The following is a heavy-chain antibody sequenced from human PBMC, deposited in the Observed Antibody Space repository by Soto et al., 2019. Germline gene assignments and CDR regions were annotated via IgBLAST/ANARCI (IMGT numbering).Heavy chain of an antibody. V-gene: IGHV3-48*02. CDR1: GFPFSTYS. J-gene: IGHJ4*02. CDR2: ISASTLTT. CDR3: ARAPQLVAPAATGFDS. Sequence: EVELVESGGGLVQPGGSLRLSRAASGFPFSTYSMSWVRQAPGKGLEWISYISASTLTTFYADSVKGRFTISRDTAQNSLYLQMNSLRDEDTAVYYCARAPQLVAPAATGFDSWGQGTLVTVSS. D-gene: IGHD2-2*01.